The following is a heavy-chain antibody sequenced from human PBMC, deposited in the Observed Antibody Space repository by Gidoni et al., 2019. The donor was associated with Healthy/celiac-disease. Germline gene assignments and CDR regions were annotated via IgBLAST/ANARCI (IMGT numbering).Heavy chain of an antibody. Sequence: QEQLPKWGAGLLKTSETLSSTCAVYGGSFSAYYWRWIRQPPGKGLEWIGKINQSGSTNYNPSLKSRVTISVDTSKNQFSLKLSSVTASYTAVYYCARGGDGYNYSPYDFDYWGQGTLVTVSS. J-gene: IGHJ4*02. CDR1: GGSFSAYY. CDR3: ARGGDGYNYSPYDFDY. D-gene: IGHD5-12*01. CDR2: INQSGST. V-gene: IGHV4-34*01.